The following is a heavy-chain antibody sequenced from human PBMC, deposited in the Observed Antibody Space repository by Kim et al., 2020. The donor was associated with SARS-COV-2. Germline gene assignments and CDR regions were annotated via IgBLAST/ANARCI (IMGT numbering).Heavy chain of an antibody. Sequence: SVKVSCKASGGTFSSYAISWVRQAPGQGLEWMGGIIPIFGTANYAQKFQGRVTITADESTSTAYMELSSLRSEDTAVYYCARATPPPTIVVVPGVVDYWGQGTLVTVSS. J-gene: IGHJ4*02. V-gene: IGHV1-69*13. D-gene: IGHD2-2*01. CDR3: ARATPPPTIVVVPGVVDY. CDR2: IIPIFGTA. CDR1: GGTFSSYA.